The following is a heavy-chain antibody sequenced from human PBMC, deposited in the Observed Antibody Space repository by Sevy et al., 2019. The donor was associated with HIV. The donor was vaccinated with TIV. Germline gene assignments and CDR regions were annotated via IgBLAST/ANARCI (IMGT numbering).Heavy chain of an antibody. D-gene: IGHD3-16*02. J-gene: IGHJ3*02. Sequence: GGSLRLSCAASGFTFSSYWMHWVRQAPGKGLVWVSRINSDGSSTSYADSVKGRFTISRDNAKNTLYLQMNSLRAEDTAVYYCARGSYRLSDAFDIWGQGTMVTVSS. CDR1: GFTFSSYW. CDR2: INSDGSST. V-gene: IGHV3-74*01. CDR3: ARGSYRLSDAFDI.